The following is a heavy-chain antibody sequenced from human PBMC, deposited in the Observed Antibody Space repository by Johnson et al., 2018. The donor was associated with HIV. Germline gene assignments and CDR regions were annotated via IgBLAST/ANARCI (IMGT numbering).Heavy chain of an antibody. V-gene: IGHV3-30-3*01. CDR2: ISYDGSNK. CDR3: AREPRGPSSGSRIPDAFDI. D-gene: IGHD3-10*01. CDR1: GFTFSSYA. J-gene: IGHJ3*02. Sequence: HVQLVESGGGLVQPGRSLRLSCAASGFTFSSYAMHWVRQAPGKGLEWVAVISYDGSNKYYADSVKGRFTISRDNSKNTLYLQMNSLRAEDTAVYYCAREPRGPSSGSRIPDAFDIWGQGTMVTVSS.